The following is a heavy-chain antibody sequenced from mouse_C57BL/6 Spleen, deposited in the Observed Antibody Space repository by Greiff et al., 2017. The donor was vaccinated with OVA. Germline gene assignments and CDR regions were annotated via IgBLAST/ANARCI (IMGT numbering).Heavy chain of an antibody. V-gene: IGHV1-9*01. CDR3: ARVWAFEGYYAMDY. Sequence: QVQLQQSGAELMKPGASVKLSCKATGYTFTGYWIEWVKQRPGHGLEWIGEILPGSGSTNYNEKFKGKATFTADTSSNTAYMHLSSLTTEDSAIYDCARVWAFEGYYAMDYWGQGTSVTVSS. D-gene: IGHD4-1*01. J-gene: IGHJ4*01. CDR2: ILPGSGST. CDR1: GYTFTGYW.